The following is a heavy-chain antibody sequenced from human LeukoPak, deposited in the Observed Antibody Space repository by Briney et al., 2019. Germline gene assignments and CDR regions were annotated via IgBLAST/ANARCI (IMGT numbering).Heavy chain of an antibody. Sequence: ASVKVSCKASGYTFTSYAMHWVRQAPGQRLEWMGWINAGNGNTKYSQKFQGRVTITADESTSTAYMELSSLRSEDTAVYYCARAYCGGDCRPYYYYGMDVWGQGTTVTVSS. J-gene: IGHJ6*02. CDR1: GYTFTSYA. V-gene: IGHV1-3*01. CDR2: INAGNGNT. D-gene: IGHD2-21*02. CDR3: ARAYCGGDCRPYYYYGMDV.